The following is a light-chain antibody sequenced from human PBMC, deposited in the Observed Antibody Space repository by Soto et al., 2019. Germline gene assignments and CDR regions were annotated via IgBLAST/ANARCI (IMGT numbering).Light chain of an antibody. J-gene: IGKJ4*01. CDR3: QQYYNWPLT. V-gene: IGKV3-15*01. CDR1: QSVSSN. CDR2: GAS. Sequence: IVMTQSPATLSVSPGERATLSCSASQSVSSNLAWYQQKPGQAPRLLIYGASTRATGIPARFSGSGSGTEFTLTISSLQSEDFAVYYCQQYYNWPLTFGGGTKVDIK.